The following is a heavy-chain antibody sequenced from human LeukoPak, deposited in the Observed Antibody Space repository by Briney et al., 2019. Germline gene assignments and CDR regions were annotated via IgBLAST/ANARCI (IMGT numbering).Heavy chain of an antibody. J-gene: IGHJ4*02. D-gene: IGHD3-3*01. CDR1: GYPFTSYG. CDR3: ARDTNYDFWSGYYPPYYFDY. V-gene: IGHV1-18*01. CDR2: ISAYNGNT. Sequence: ASVNVSCKPSGYPFTSYGISWVRQAPGQGLEWMGWISAYNGNTNYAQKLQGRVTMATDTSTSTAYMELRSLRSDDTAVYYCARDTNYDFWSGYYPPYYFDYWGQGTLVTVSS.